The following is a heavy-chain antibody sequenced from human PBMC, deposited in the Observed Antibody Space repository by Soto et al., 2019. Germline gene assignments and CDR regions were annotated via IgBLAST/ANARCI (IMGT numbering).Heavy chain of an antibody. CDR1: GFTFSNYA. D-gene: IGHD3-3*01. CDR3: AKSPLSAILNYYYYMDV. V-gene: IGHV3-23*01. Sequence: GGSLRLSCAASGFTFSNYAMSWVRQAPGKGLEWVSAISGSGGSTYYADSVKGRFTISRDNSKNTLYLQMNSLRAEDTAVYYCAKSPLSAILNYYYYMDVWGKGTTVTVS. J-gene: IGHJ6*03. CDR2: ISGSGGST.